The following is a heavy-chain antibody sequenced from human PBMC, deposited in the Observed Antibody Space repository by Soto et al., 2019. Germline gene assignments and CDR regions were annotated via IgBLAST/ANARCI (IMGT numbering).Heavy chain of an antibody. CDR2: INPSGGYT. Sequence: ASVKVSCKASGYTFTSYYMNWVRQAPGQGLEWLGIINPSGGYTTYADSVKGRFTISRDNAKDTLYLQMNSLRAEDTAVYYCARVSNWNNWFDPWGQGTLVTVSS. D-gene: IGHD1-1*01. V-gene: IGHV1-46*04. J-gene: IGHJ5*02. CDR3: ARVSNWNNWFDP. CDR1: GYTFTSYY.